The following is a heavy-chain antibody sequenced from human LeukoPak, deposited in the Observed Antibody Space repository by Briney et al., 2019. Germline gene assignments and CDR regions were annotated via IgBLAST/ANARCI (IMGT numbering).Heavy chain of an antibody. CDR1: GFTVSSNY. J-gene: IGHJ3*02. V-gene: IGHV3-53*01. Sequence: GGSLRLSCAASGFTVSSNYMSWVRQAPGKGLEWVSVIYSGGSTYYADSVKGRFTISRDNSKNTLSLQMNSLRAEDTAVYYCARALVGGTQGAYDIWGQGTMVTVSS. D-gene: IGHD1-26*01. CDR2: IYSGGST. CDR3: ARALVGGTQGAYDI.